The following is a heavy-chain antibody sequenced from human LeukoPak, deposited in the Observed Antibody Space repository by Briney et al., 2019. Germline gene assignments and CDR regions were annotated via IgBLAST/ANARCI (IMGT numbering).Heavy chain of an antibody. J-gene: IGHJ4*02. Sequence: PGGSLRLSCAVSGFTFNIYALNWVRQAPGKGLEWVSGISGIGNNTYYADSVKGRFTVSKDNSKNTLYLQMNSLRAEDTAIYYCARDRGTLGFDYWAQGTLVTVSS. CDR3: ARDRGTLGFDY. CDR1: GFTFNIYA. D-gene: IGHD3/OR15-3a*01. V-gene: IGHV3-23*01. CDR2: ISGIGNNT.